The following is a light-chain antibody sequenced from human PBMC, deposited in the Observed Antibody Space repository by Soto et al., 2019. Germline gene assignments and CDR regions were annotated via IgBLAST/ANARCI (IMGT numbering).Light chain of an antibody. CDR2: EAA. CDR3: TSYTSTSTLV. J-gene: IGLJ2*01. Sequence: QSVLTQPASVSGSPGQSITISCTGTGNDIGANNYVSWYQHHPGKAPKILIYEAANRPSGVSHRFSGSKSANTASLTISGLQAEDEADYFCTSYTSTSTLVFGGGTKLTVL. CDR1: GNDIGANNY. V-gene: IGLV2-14*01.